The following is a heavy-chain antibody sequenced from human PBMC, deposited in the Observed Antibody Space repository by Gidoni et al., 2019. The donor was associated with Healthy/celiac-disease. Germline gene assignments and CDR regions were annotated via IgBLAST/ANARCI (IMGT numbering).Heavy chain of an antibody. CDR3: AKTTNSYDMWCFDI. CDR1: GFPFSSSA. CDR2: ISGSGGST. Sequence: ELPLLESVGGLVQPGRSLRLSCSASGFPFSSSAMSWVRQAPGKGLAWVSAISGSGGSTYYADSVKGRFTISRDNSKKTLYLQMNSLRAEDTAVYYCAKTTNSYDMWCFDIWGQGTMVTVSS. D-gene: IGHD5-18*01. V-gene: IGHV3-23*01. J-gene: IGHJ3*02.